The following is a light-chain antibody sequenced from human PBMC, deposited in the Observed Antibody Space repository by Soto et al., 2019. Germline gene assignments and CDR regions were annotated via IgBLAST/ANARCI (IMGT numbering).Light chain of an antibody. Sequence: EIVFTRSPVTLSLSPGERSTLSFRASQSVSSSYLAWYQQKPGQAPRLLIYGASTRAAAIPDRFIGSGSGTDFALTISRLEPEDFAVYYCQQYAESPLAFGPGTKVDI. CDR2: GAS. J-gene: IGKJ3*01. CDR3: QQYAESPLA. CDR1: QSVSSSY. V-gene: IGKV3-20*01.